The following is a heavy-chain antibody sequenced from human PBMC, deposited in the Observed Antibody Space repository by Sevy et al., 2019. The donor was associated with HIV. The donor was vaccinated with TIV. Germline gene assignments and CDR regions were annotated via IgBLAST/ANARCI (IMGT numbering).Heavy chain of an antibody. CDR2: ISSDGRNI. D-gene: IGHD3-22*01. V-gene: IGHV3-30*04. CDR3: AKASYRDYYDSGGYETE. CDR1: GFAFSNYYA. Sequence: GGSLRLSCVASGFAFSNYYAMHWVRQAPGKGLEWVAMISSDGRNINYADSVKGRFTISRDTSKNTLLLQMNSLRAEDTAVYYCAKASYRDYYDSGGYETEWGQGTLVTVSS. J-gene: IGHJ4*02.